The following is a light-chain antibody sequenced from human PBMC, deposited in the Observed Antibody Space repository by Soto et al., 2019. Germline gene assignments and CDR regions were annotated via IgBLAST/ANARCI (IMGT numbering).Light chain of an antibody. Sequence: DIQMTQSPSTLSASVGDRVTITCRASQSISSWLAWYQQKPVKAPKLLIYDASSLESGVPSRFSGSGSGTEFTLTISSLQPDDFATYYCQQYHSYPFTFGEGTKVEIK. CDR3: QQYHSYPFT. CDR2: DAS. V-gene: IGKV1-5*01. CDR1: QSISSW. J-gene: IGKJ4*01.